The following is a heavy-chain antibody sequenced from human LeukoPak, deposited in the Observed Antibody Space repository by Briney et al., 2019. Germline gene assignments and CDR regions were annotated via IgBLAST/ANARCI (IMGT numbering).Heavy chain of an antibody. D-gene: IGHD3-22*01. CDR2: ISSSSSYI. Sequence: PGGSLRLSCAASGFTFSSYSMNWVRQAPGKGLEWVSSISSSSSYIYYADSVKGRFTISRDNAKNSLYLQMNSLRAEDTAVYYCARDKYYYGSRMDYWGQGTLVTVSS. J-gene: IGHJ4*02. V-gene: IGHV3-21*01. CDR3: ARDKYYYGSRMDY. CDR1: GFTFSSYS.